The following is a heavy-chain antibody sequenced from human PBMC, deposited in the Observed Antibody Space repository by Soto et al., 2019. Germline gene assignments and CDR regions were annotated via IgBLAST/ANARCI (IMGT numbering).Heavy chain of an antibody. V-gene: IGHV4-59*08. CDR3: ARHWGGIVATITPYYFDY. CDR2: IYYSGST. CDR1: GGSISSYY. J-gene: IGHJ4*02. D-gene: IGHD5-12*01. Sequence: PSETLSLTCTVSGGSISSYYWSWIRQPPGKGLEWIGYIYYSGSTNYNPSLKSRVTISVDTSKNHFSLKLSSVTAADTAVFYCARHWGGIVATITPYYFDYWGQGTLVTVSS.